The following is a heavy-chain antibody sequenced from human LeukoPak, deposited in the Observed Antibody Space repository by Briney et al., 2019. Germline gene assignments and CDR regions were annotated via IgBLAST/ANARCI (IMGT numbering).Heavy chain of an antibody. D-gene: IGHD1-26*01. J-gene: IGHJ1*01. V-gene: IGHV4-39*07. CDR2: IYYSGST. CDR1: GGSISSSSYY. Sequence: SETLSLTCTVSGGSISSSSYYWGWIRQPPGKGLEWIGSIYYSGSTYYNPSLKSRVTISVDTSKNQFSLKLSSVTAADTAVYYCARAEVVGAHLRSGYFQHWGQGTLVIVSS. CDR3: ARAEVVGAHLRSGYFQH.